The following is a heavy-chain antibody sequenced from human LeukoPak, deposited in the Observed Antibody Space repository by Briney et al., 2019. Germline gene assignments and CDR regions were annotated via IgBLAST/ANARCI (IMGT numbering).Heavy chain of an antibody. Sequence: SETLSLTCTVSGGSISSGDYYWSWIRQPPGKGLEWIGYIYYSGSTYNNPSLKSRVTISVDTSKNQFSLKLSSVTAADTAVYYCARERGATTVTTQQRPWGQGTLVTVSS. CDR1: GGSISSGDYY. D-gene: IGHD4-17*01. J-gene: IGHJ5*02. V-gene: IGHV4-30-4*01. CDR3: ARERGATTVTTQQRP. CDR2: IYYSGST.